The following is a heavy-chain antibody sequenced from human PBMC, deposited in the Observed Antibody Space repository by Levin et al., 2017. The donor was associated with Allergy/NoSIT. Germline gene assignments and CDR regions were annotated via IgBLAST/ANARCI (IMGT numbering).Heavy chain of an antibody. CDR3: ARSKYYGSGSYLIDY. CDR2: IYYSGST. Sequence: SCTVSGGSISSYYWSWIRQPPGKGLEWIGYIYYSGSTNYNPSLKSRVTISVDTSKNQFSLKLSSVTAADTAVYYCARSKYYGSGSYLIDYWGQGTLVTVSS. V-gene: IGHV4-59*01. D-gene: IGHD3-10*01. CDR1: GGSISSYY. J-gene: IGHJ4*02.